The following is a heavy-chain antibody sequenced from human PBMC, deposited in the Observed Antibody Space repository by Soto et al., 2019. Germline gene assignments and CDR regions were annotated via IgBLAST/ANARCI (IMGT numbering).Heavy chain of an antibody. J-gene: IGHJ4*02. Sequence: PSETLSLTCAVYGGSFSGYYWSWIRQPPGKGLEWIGEINHSGSTNYNPSLKSRVTISVDTSKNQFSLKLSSVTAADTAVYYCARGTEIVATIFVHHARHRLYDYWGQGTLVTVSS. CDR3: ARGTEIVATIFVHHARHRLYDY. V-gene: IGHV4-34*01. CDR1: GGSFSGYY. CDR2: INHSGST. D-gene: IGHD5-12*01.